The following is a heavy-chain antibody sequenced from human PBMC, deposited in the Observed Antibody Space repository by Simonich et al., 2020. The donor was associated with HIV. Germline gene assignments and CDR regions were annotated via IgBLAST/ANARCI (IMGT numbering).Heavy chain of an antibody. CDR2: INHSGST. CDR1: GGSFSGNY. D-gene: IGHD6-19*01. CDR3: ARRPGIAVAGTGAFDI. Sequence: QVQLQQWGAGLLKPSETLSLTCAIYGGSFSGNYWSWIRQPPGKGLEWIGEINHSGSTNYNPSLKSRVTISVDTSKNQFSLKLISVTAADTAVYYCARRPGIAVAGTGAFDIWGQGTMVTVSS. J-gene: IGHJ3*02. V-gene: IGHV4-34*01.